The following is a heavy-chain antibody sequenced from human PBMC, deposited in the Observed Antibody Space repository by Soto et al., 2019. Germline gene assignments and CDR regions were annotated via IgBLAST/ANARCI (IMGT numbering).Heavy chain of an antibody. D-gene: IGHD2-2*02. CDR1: GLFFSGSA. CDR2: IGSRANNFAT. V-gene: IGHV3-73*02. J-gene: IGHJ6*02. Sequence: EVQLVESGGGLVQPGGSRTLSCAPSGLFFSGSAIHWSPQPSGKGWGWVGGIGSRANNFATSSAASVKGRFTFSRDDSKNTAYLQMNTLKPEDTAVYYCARGQGAAIGDYYYHGMDVWGQGTTVTVSS. CDR3: ARGQGAAIGDYYYHGMDV.